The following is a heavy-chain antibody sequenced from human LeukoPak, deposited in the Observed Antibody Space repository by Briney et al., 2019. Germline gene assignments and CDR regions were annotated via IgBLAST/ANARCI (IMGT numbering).Heavy chain of an antibody. Sequence: ASVKVSCKASGYTFTSYDINWVRQATGQGLEWMGWMNPNSGNTGYAQKFQGRVTMTRNTSISTAYMELSSLRSEDTAVYYCARVFYYYDSSGSVMLFDPWGQGTLVTVSS. CDR1: GYTFTSYD. J-gene: IGHJ5*02. CDR3: ARVFYYYDSSGSVMLFDP. D-gene: IGHD3-22*01. CDR2: MNPNSGNT. V-gene: IGHV1-8*01.